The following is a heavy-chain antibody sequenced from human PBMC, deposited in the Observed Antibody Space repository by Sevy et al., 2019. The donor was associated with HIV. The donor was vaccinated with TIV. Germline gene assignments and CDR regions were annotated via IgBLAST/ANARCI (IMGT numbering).Heavy chain of an antibody. V-gene: IGHV3-72*01. Sequence: GGSLRLSCAASGFTFSDHYVDWVRQAPGKGLEWFGRIRNRPNSYTTEYAASVKGRFTISRDDSRNSVYLQMNSLKTQDSAVYYCVRGPNCGVGGCQQISPYCLDVWGKWATVTVSS. J-gene: IGHJ6*03. CDR1: GFTFSDHY. CDR2: IRNRPNSYTT. CDR3: VRGPNCGVGGCQQISPYCLDV. D-gene: IGHD2-15*01.